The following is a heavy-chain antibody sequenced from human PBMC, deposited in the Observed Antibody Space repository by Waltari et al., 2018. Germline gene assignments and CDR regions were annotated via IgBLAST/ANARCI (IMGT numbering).Heavy chain of an antibody. D-gene: IGHD3-3*01. CDR3: ASAFLSRSGYPFDP. CDR2: IYHSGST. Sequence: QLQLQESGSGLVKPSQTLSLTCAVSGGSISSGGYSWSWIRQPPGKGLEWIGYIYHSGSTYYNPSLKSRVTISVDRSKNQFSLKLSSVTAADTAVYYCASAFLSRSGYPFDPWGQGTLVTVSS. CDR1: GGSISSGGYS. J-gene: IGHJ5*02. V-gene: IGHV4-30-2*01.